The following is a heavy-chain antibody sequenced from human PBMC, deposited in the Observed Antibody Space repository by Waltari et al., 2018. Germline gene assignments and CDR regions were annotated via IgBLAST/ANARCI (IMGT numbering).Heavy chain of an antibody. V-gene: IGHV3-23*01. CDR3: AKEGTYYDFWSGYSYYFDY. CDR2: ISGSGGST. CDR1: GITFSSYA. Sequence: EVQLLESGGGLVQPGGSLRLSCAASGITFSSYAMSWVRQAPGKGLEWVSAISGSGGSTYYADSVKGRFTIARDNSKNTLYLQMNSLRAEDTAVYYCAKEGTYYDFWSGYSYYFDYWGQGTLVTVSS. J-gene: IGHJ4*02. D-gene: IGHD3-3*01.